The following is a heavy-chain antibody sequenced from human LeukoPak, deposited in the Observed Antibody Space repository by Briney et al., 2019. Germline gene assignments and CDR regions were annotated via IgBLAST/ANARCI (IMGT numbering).Heavy chain of an antibody. V-gene: IGHV3-23*01. Sequence: GGSLRLSCAASEFTFSMYAMSWVRQAPGKGLEWVSSITSTVESTYYAGSVKDRFTISRDNSRNTLYLQMNSLRVENTAIYYCARDRPNYYGTNGHYYRRDGDYWGQGKPVTVSS. CDR3: ARDRPNYYGTNGHYYRRDGDY. CDR2: ITSTVEST. D-gene: IGHD3-22*01. CDR1: EFTFSMYA. J-gene: IGHJ4*02.